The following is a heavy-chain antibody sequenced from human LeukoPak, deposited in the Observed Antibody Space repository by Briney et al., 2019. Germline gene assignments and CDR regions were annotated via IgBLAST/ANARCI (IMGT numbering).Heavy chain of an antibody. CDR2: IYYSGTTNSGST. D-gene: IGHD3-10*01. CDR1: GGSIRSDY. V-gene: IGHV4-59*01. J-gene: IGHJ5*02. Sequence: PSETLSLTCTVSGGSIRSDYWSWIRQPPGKGLEWIGYIYYSGTTNSGSTNYNPSLKSRVTISVDTSKSQFSLRVNSVTAADTAVYYCARRRGTMVRGVDFDPWGQGTLVTVSS. CDR3: ARRRGTMVRGVDFDP.